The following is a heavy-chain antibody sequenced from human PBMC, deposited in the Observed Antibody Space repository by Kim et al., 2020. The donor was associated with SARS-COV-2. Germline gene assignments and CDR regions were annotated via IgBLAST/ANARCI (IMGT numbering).Heavy chain of an antibody. Sequence: SETLSLTCAVSGGSISSSNWWSWVRQPPGKGLEWIGEIYHSGSTNYNPSLKSRVTISVDKSKNQFSLKLSSVTAADTAVYYCARAGTNIVVVPAAMPRGNWFDPWGQGTLVTVSS. V-gene: IGHV4-4*02. CDR1: GGSISSSNW. D-gene: IGHD2-2*01. CDR3: ARAGTNIVVVPAAMPRGNWFDP. J-gene: IGHJ5*02. CDR2: IYHSGST.